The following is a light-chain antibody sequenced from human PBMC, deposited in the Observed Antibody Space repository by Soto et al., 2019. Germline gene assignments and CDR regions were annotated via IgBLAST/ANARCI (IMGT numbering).Light chain of an antibody. CDR1: SSDVGTYDG. V-gene: IGLV2-23*02. CDR2: EVD. J-gene: IGLJ1*01. Sequence: QSVLTQPASVSGSPGQSITISCTGTSSDVGTYDGVSLYQHHPGKVPRLMIYEVDKRPSGVSYRFSGSKSGNTASLTISWLQAEDEADYYCCSYAGTSYVFGSGSKVTV. CDR3: CSYAGTSYV.